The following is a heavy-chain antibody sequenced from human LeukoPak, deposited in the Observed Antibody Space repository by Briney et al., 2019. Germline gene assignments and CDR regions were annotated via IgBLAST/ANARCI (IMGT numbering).Heavy chain of an antibody. D-gene: IGHD6-25*01. J-gene: IGHJ3*02. CDR3: ASGNSHAFDI. V-gene: IGHV3-23*01. Sequence: PGGSLRLSCAASGFIFTNYAMTWVRQAPGKGLEWVSTISETGGSTYLADSVKGRFTISRDNSQNTLYLQMDGLRAEDTAVYYCASGNSHAFDIWGQGTMVTVSS. CDR1: GFIFTNYA. CDR2: ISETGGST.